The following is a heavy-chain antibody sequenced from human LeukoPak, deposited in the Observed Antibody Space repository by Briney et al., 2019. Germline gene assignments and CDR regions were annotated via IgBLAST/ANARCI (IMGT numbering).Heavy chain of an antibody. V-gene: IGHV4-34*01. CDR1: GGSFSGYY. J-gene: IGHJ4*02. CDR2: INHSGST. CDR3: ARVFDS. Sequence: SETLSLTCAVYGGSFSGYYWSWIRQPPGKGLEWIGEINHSGSTNYNPSLRGRATISIDTSKNQFSLKLNYVTAADSAVYYCARVFDSWGQGTLVTVSS.